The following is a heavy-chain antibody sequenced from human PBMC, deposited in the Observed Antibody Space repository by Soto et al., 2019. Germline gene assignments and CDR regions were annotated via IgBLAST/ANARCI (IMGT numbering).Heavy chain of an antibody. V-gene: IGHV3-20*04. D-gene: IGHD6-13*01. CDR2: INWNGGST. CDR1: GFTFSSYA. J-gene: IGHJ6*02. CDR3: ARTTGYSSSWNLRDYYYGMDV. Sequence: GGSLRLSCAASGFTFSSYAMHWVRQAPGKGLEWVSGINWNGGSTGYADYVKGRYTISRDNAKNSLYLQMNSLRAEDTALYYCARTTGYSSSWNLRDYYYGMDVWGQGTTVTVSS.